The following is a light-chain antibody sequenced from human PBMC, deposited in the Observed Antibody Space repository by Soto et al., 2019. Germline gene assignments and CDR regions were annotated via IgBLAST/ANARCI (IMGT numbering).Light chain of an antibody. J-gene: IGLJ1*01. V-gene: IGLV2-14*01. CDR2: DVS. CDR3: SSYTSSSTPYV. Sequence: QSVLTQPASVSGSPGQSITISCTGTSSDVGAYNYVSWYQQHPGKAPKLMIYDVSNRTSGVSNRFSGSKSGNTASLTISGLQAEDEADYYCSSYTSSSTPYVFGIGTKLTVL. CDR1: SSDVGAYNY.